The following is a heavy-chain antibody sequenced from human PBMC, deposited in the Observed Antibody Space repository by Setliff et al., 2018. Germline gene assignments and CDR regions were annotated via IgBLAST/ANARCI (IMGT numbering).Heavy chain of an antibody. V-gene: IGHV3-72*01. J-gene: IGHJ4*02. Sequence: GGSLRLSCAASGFTFSGSAMHWVRLGPGKGLEWIGRMRHKAAGYSTEYAPSVRGRFSVSRDDSKNSFYLQMTSLTTEDTAVYYCVRDSGKFSFDFWGQGTLVTVSS. CDR3: VRDSGKFSFDF. D-gene: IGHD1-26*01. CDR2: MRHKAAGYST. CDR1: GFTFSGSA.